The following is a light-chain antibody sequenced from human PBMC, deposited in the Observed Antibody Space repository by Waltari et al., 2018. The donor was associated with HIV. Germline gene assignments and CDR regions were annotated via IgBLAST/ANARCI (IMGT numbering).Light chain of an antibody. Sequence: QSALSQPASVSAFPEQSITISCPGTATDVGAYNRVSWYQQVPNKAPKLIIYDVTHRPSGVSSLFSASKPGNSASLTISGLQADDEADYYCSSYTRSSTVIFGVGTKVAVL. J-gene: IGLJ2*01. CDR3: SSYTRSSTVI. CDR2: DVT. V-gene: IGLV2-14*03. CDR1: ATDVGAYNR.